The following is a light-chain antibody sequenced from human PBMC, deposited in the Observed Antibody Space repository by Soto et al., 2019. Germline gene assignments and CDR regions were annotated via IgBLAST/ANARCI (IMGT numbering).Light chain of an antibody. V-gene: IGKV3-15*01. Sequence: IVMTHSPATLSVSPWERATLSCRSSQSVSSNLAWYQQKPGQAPRLLIYGASTRATGIPARFSGSGSGTEFTLTISSLQSEDFAVYYCQQYNNWPPWKFGQGTKVDIK. CDR3: QQYNNWPPWK. J-gene: IGKJ1*01. CDR2: GAS. CDR1: QSVSSN.